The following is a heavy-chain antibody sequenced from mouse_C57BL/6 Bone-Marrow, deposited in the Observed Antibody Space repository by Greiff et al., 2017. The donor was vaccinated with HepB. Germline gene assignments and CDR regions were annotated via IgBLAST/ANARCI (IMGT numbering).Heavy chain of an antibody. J-gene: IGHJ4*01. CDR3: ARKEDYYSNYVY. V-gene: IGHV1-81*01. D-gene: IGHD2-5*01. CDR1: GYTFTSYG. CDR2: IYPRSGNT. Sequence: VKLMESGAELARPGASVKLSCKASGYTFTSYGISWVKQRTGQGLEWIGEIYPRSGNTYYNEKFKGKATLTADKSSSTAYMELRSLTSEDSAVYFCARKEDYYSNYVYWGQGTSVTVSS.